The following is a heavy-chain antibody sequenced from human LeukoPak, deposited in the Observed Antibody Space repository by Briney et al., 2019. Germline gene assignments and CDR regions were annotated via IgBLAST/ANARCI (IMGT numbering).Heavy chain of an antibody. CDR1: GFTFSSFW. CDR3: TSRSHQFFDY. J-gene: IGHJ4*02. CDR2: INDDGKNT. Sequence: GSLRLSCTTSGFTFSSFWMHWVRQVPGKGLVWVSCINDDGKNTSHADSVKGRFTISRDNAKNSLSLQMNSLRVEDTAVYYCTSRSHQFFDYWGQGTLVTVSS. D-gene: IGHD3-10*01. V-gene: IGHV3-74*01.